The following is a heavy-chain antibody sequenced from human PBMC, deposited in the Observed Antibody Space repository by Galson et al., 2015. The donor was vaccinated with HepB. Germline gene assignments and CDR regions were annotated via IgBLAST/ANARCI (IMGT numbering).Heavy chain of an antibody. J-gene: IGHJ6*02. CDR3: ARGITMIVVPMGDSGMDV. CDR2: IIPILGIA. V-gene: IGHV1-69*04. CDR1: GGTFSSYA. D-gene: IGHD3-22*01. Sequence: SVKVSCKASGGTFSSYAISWVRQAPGQGLEWMGRIIPILGIANYAQKFQGRVTITADKSTSTAYMELSSLRSEDTAVYYCARGITMIVVPMGDSGMDVWGQGTTVTVSS.